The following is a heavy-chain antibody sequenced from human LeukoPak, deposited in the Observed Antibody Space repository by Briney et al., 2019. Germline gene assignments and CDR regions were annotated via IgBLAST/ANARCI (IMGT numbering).Heavy chain of an antibody. CDR2: SYSSGST. Sequence: PSETLSLTCTVSGGSISSSYWTWIRQPAGKGLEWIGRSYSSGSTNYNPSLKSRVTISVDTSKNQFSLKLSSVTAADTAVYYCARHFRAFDVWGQGTMVTVSS. CDR3: ARHFRAFDV. V-gene: IGHV4-4*07. D-gene: IGHD2/OR15-2a*01. CDR1: GGSISSSY. J-gene: IGHJ3*01.